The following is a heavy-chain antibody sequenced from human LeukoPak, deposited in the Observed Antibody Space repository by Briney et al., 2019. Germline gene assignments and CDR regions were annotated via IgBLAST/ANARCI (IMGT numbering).Heavy chain of an antibody. D-gene: IGHD2-2*01. Sequence: PGGSLRLSCAASGFTVSSTSMSWVRQAPGKGLEWVSVIYSGGSTYYADSVNGRFTISRDSSKNTLYLQMNSLRAEDTAVYYCASAREYCISTNCYEYFQHWGQGTLVTVSS. J-gene: IGHJ1*01. CDR1: GFTVSSTS. CDR2: IYSGGST. CDR3: ASAREYCISTNCYEYFQH. V-gene: IGHV3-53*01.